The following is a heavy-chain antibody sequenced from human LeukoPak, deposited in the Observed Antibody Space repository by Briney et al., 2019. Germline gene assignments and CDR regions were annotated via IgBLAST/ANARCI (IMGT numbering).Heavy chain of an antibody. J-gene: IGHJ4*02. Sequence: GASVKVSCKASGYTFTSYGISWGRQAPGQGLEWMGWISAYNGDTNYAQKFQGRVTMTTDTSTSTGYMELRSLRSDDTAVYYCARSSKQWLDRWGQGTLVTVSS. D-gene: IGHD6-19*01. CDR2: ISAYNGDT. CDR3: ARSSKQWLDR. CDR1: GYTFTSYG. V-gene: IGHV1-18*01.